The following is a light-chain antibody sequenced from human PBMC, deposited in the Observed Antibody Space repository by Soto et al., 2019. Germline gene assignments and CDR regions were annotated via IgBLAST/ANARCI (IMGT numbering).Light chain of an antibody. J-gene: IGLJ1*01. CDR3: CSYAGSNTLYV. CDR2: EVS. V-gene: IGLV2-23*02. Sequence: QSVLTQPASVSGSPGQSITLSCTGASSDVGTYNLVSWYQQHPGKAPKLMIYEVSKRPSGVSNRFSGSKSGNTASLTISGLQAEDEADYYCCSYAGSNTLYVFGTGTKVTVL. CDR1: SSDVGTYNL.